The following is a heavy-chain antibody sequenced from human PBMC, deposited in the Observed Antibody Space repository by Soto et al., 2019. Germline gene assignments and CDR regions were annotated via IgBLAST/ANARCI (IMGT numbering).Heavy chain of an antibody. CDR3: AREKLYCGGDCYSDY. CDR1: GYTFTSYG. D-gene: IGHD2-21*02. J-gene: IGHJ4*02. CDR2: ISAYNGNT. V-gene: IGHV1-18*04. Sequence: ASVKVSFKASGYTFTSYGISWLRQAPGQGLEWMGWISAYNGNTNYAQKLQGRVTMTTDTSTSTAYMELRSLRSDDTAVYYCAREKLYCGGDCYSDYWGQGTLVTVSS.